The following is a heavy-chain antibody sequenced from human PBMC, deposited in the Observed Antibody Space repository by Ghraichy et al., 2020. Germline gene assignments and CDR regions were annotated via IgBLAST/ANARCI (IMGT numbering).Heavy chain of an antibody. CDR1: GGSVSSGSYY. Sequence: SETLSLTCTVSGGSVSSGSYYWSWIRQPPGKGLEWIGYIYYSGSTNYNTSLKSRVTISVDTSKNQFSLKLSSVTAADTAVYYCARDVGSFDYWGQGTLVTVSS. CDR2: IYYSGST. D-gene: IGHD1-26*01. V-gene: IGHV4-61*01. CDR3: ARDVGSFDY. J-gene: IGHJ4*02.